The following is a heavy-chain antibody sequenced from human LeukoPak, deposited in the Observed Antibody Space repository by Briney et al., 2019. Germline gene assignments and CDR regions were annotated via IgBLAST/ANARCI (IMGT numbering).Heavy chain of an antibody. CDR1: GYTFTGYY. Sequence: ASVKVSYKASGYTFTGYYMHWVRQAPGQGLEWMGWIKPNSGGTNYAQEFQGRVTITRDTSISTAYMELSRLRSEDTDVYYCACTQSINMIIVVRDDAFDIWGQGTMVTVSS. V-gene: IGHV1-2*02. J-gene: IGHJ3*02. D-gene: IGHD3-22*01. CDR3: ACTQSINMIIVVRDDAFDI. CDR2: IKPNSGGT.